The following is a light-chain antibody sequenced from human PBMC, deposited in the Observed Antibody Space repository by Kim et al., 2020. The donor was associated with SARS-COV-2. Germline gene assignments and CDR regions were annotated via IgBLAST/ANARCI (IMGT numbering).Light chain of an antibody. J-gene: IGKJ1*01. Sequence: AFVRYRVTITCRASQTISSLLAWYQQKPGKAPNLLIYKASSLESGVPSRCRASGSGTEFTLTISSLQPDDFATYYCQQYDSYSGTFGQGTKVDIK. CDR1: QTISSL. CDR3: QQYDSYSGT. V-gene: IGKV1-5*03. CDR2: KAS.